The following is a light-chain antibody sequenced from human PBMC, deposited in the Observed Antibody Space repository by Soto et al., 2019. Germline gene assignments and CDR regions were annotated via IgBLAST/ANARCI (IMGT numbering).Light chain of an antibody. CDR2: RES. CDR1: QNVSTC. V-gene: IGKV3-11*01. Sequence: VMTQSPSTLSSSSGDRVTISCRASQNVSTCLAWYQQKPGQAPRVLIYRESIRATGIPDRFTGSGSGTELTLTISRLEPEDFALHYCQEHCTSPVTCGGGTKVDIK. J-gene: IGKJ4*01. CDR3: QEHCTSPVT.